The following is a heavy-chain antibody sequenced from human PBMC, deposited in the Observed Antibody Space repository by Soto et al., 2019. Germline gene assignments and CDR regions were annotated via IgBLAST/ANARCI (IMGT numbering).Heavy chain of an antibody. V-gene: IGHV1-69*06. CDR1: GGTFSRYA. D-gene: IGHD2-21*02. J-gene: IGHJ5*02. CDR2: IIPIFGTA. CDR3: ARDLAYCCGDCYGWFDP. Sequence: QVQLVQSGAEVKKPGSSVTVSCKASGGTFSRYAISWVRQAPGQGLEWMGGIIPIFGTANYAQKFQGRVTITADKSTSTAYMELSSLRSEDTAVYYCARDLAYCCGDCYGWFDPWGQGTLVTVSS.